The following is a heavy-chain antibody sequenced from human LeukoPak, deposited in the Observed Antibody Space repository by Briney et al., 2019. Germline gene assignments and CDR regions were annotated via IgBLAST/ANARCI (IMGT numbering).Heavy chain of an antibody. CDR3: ARERANRLVSGYDPYYYGMDV. V-gene: IGHV1-2*04. Sequence: ASVKVSCKASGYTFTGYYMHWVRQAPGQGLEWMGWINPNSGGTNYAQKFQGWVTMTRDTSISTAYMELSRLRSDDTAVYYCARERANRLVSGYDPYYYGMDVWGKGTTVTVSS. CDR2: INPNSGGT. D-gene: IGHD5-12*01. CDR1: GYTFTGYY. J-gene: IGHJ6*04.